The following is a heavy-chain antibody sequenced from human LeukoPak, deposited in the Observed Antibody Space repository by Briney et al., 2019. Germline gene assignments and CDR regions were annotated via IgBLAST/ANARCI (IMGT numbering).Heavy chain of an antibody. V-gene: IGHV1-8*03. CDR2: MNPNSGNT. Sequence: ASVKVSCKASGYTFTSYDINWVRQATGQGLEWMGWMNPNSGNTGYAQKFQGRVTITRNTSISTAYMELSSLRSEDTAVYYCARGLRSYTTRVWGPRVLYYYMDVWGKGTTVTISS. CDR3: ARGLRSYTTRVWGPRVLYYYMDV. D-gene: IGHD3-16*01. CDR1: GYTFTSYD. J-gene: IGHJ6*03.